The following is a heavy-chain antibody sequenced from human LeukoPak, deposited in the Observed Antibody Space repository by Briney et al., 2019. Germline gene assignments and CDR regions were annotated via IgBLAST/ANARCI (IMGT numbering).Heavy chain of an antibody. CDR1: GFSFSTYG. CDR3: AGDTPPGGDYYFDY. D-gene: IGHD3-16*01. V-gene: IGHV3-33*01. J-gene: IGHJ4*02. Sequence: GGSLRLSCAASGFSFSTYGMHWVRQAPGKGLEGVALIWNAGTNTYYADPVKGRFTISRDNSKNTLYLQMNSLRAEDTAVYYFAGDTPPGGDYYFDYWGQGTLVIVSS. CDR2: IWNAGTNT.